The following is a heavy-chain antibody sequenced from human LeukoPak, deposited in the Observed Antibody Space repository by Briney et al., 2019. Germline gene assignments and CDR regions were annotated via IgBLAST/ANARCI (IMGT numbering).Heavy chain of an antibody. CDR2: IIPIFGKA. CDR3: ARSMGDYYDSSGFDY. D-gene: IGHD3-22*01. J-gene: IGHJ4*02. V-gene: IGHV1-69*13. Sequence: SEKVSRTGTGGTFSSYALSWEWQAPRQGLERMGEIIPIFGKANYAQKFRGRVTITADESTSTAYMELSSLRSEDTAVYYCARSMGDYYDSSGFDYWGQGTLVTVSS. CDR1: GGTFSSYA.